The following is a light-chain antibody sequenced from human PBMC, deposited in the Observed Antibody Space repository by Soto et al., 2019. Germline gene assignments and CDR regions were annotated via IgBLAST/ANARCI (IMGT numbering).Light chain of an antibody. CDR1: QSLTTRY. J-gene: IGKJ2*01. V-gene: IGKV3-20*01. Sequence: EIVLTQSPGTLSLSPGETATLSCRASQSLTTRYLAWYQQKPGQAPRLLIYAASTRATGTPDRFSGSGSGTDFTPNISRLEPEDFAVYFCQQYASSVVYTFGQGTKLEIK. CDR2: AAS. CDR3: QQYASSVVYT.